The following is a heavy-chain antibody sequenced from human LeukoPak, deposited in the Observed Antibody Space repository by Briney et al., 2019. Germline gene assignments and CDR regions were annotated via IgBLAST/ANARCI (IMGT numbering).Heavy chain of an antibody. V-gene: IGHV3-7*01. CDR1: TFTFIPGW. D-gene: IGHD5-18*01. CDR3: ASLDSAHPSGVH. CDR2: MKRDGSEK. J-gene: IGHJ4*02. Sequence: PGGSLRLSCEASTFTFIPGWMSWVRQAPRKGLEWVAMMKRDGSEKLYVDSVRGRFTISRDNAKNSLYLQMDSLRDEDSALYYCASLDSAHPSGVHWGQGTLVTVSS.